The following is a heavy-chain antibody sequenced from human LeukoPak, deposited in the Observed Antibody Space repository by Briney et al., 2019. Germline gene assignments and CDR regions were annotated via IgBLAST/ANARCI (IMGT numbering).Heavy chain of an antibody. V-gene: IGHV1-2*04. Sequence: ASVKVSCKASGYTFTGYYMHWVRQAPGQGLEWMGWINPNSGGTNYAQKFQGWVTMTRDTSISTAYMELSRLRSDDTAVYYCARSPQVTARGVPYYYGMDVWGQGTTVTVSS. CDR2: INPNSGGT. CDR1: GYTFTGYY. CDR3: ARSPQVTARGVPYYYGMDV. D-gene: IGHD2-21*02. J-gene: IGHJ6*02.